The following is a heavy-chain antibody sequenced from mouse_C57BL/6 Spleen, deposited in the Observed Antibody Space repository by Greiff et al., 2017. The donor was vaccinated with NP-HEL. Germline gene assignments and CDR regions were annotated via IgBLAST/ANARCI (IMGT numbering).Heavy chain of an antibody. Sequence: VQLQQSDAELVKPGASVKISCKVSGYTFTDHTIHWMKQRPEQGLEWIGYIYPRDGSTKYNEKFKGKATLTADKSSSTAYMQLNSLTSEDSAVYFCAQIYYGHDRAMDYWGQGTSVTVSS. V-gene: IGHV1-78*01. CDR2: IYPRDGST. CDR3: AQIYYGHDRAMDY. D-gene: IGHD2-2*01. CDR1: GYTFTDHT. J-gene: IGHJ4*01.